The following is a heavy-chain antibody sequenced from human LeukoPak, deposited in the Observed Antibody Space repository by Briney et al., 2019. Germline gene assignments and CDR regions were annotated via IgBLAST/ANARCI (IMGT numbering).Heavy chain of an antibody. V-gene: IGHV3-48*04. Sequence: GGSLRLSCAASGLTVSSYSMNWVRQAPGKGLEWVSYISSSSSTIYYADSVKGRFTISRDNAKNSLYLQMNSLRAEDTAVYYCARDVGFIAAAGTFNYWGQGTLVTVSS. CDR3: ARDVGFIAAAGTFNY. CDR2: ISSSSSTI. CDR1: GLTVSSYS. J-gene: IGHJ4*02. D-gene: IGHD6-13*01.